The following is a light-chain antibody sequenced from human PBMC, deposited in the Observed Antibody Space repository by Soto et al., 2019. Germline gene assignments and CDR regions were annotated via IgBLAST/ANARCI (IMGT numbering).Light chain of an antibody. V-gene: IGLV1-51*02. CDR2: ENN. CDR1: SSNIGNNY. CDR3: GTWDSSLSVWV. Sequence: QSVLTQPPSVSAAPGQKVTISCSGSSSNIGNNYVSWYQQVPGTAPKILIYENNKRPSGIPDRFSGSKSGTSATLGITGPQTGDEADYYCGTWDSSLSVWVFGGGTKVTVL. J-gene: IGLJ3*02.